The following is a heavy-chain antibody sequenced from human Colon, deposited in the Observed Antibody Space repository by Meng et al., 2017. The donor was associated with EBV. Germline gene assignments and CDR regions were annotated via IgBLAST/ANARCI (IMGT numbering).Heavy chain of an antibody. D-gene: IGHD2-21*02. V-gene: IGHV4-4*02. J-gene: IGHJ4*02. CDR1: GGSLSSRNW. Sequence: QVQLQAAAPGLVRTSGTLSLTRAVSGGSLSSRNWWSWVRQPPGKGLEWIGEIYHSGSTNYNPSLKSRVTISVDESKNQFSLRLSSVTAADTAVYYCARVGAYCGGDCYHPRWGQGTLVTVSS. CDR2: IYHSGST. CDR3: ARVGAYCGGDCYHPR.